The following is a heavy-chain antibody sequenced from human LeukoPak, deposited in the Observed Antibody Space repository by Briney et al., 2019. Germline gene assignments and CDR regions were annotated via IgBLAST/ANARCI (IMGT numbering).Heavy chain of an antibody. D-gene: IGHD2-2*02. CDR2: INWNGGST. Sequence: GGSLRLSCAASGFTFDDYGMSWVRQAPGKGLEWVSGINWNGGSTGYADSVKGRFTISRDNAKNSLYLQMNSLRAEDTALYYCARRDIVVVPASILGAFNIWGQGTMVTVSS. CDR1: GFTFDDYG. J-gene: IGHJ3*02. CDR3: ARRDIVVVPASILGAFNI. V-gene: IGHV3-20*04.